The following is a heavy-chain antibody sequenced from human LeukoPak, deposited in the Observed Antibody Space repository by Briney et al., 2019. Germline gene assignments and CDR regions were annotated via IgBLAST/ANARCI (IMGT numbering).Heavy chain of an antibody. CDR2: INSDGSST. V-gene: IGHV3-74*01. CDR1: GFTFSSYW. J-gene: IGHJ6*04. Sequence: GGSLRLSCAASGFTFSSYWMLWVRQAPGKGLVWVSRINSDGSSTSYADSVKGRFTISRDNAKNTLYLQMNSLRAEDTAVYYCARDPGDYRPGYYGMDVWGKGTTVTISS. CDR3: ARDPGDYRPGYYGMDV. D-gene: IGHD4-17*01.